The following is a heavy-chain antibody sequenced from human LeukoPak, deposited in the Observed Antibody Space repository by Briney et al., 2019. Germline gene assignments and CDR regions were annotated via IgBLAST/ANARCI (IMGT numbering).Heavy chain of an antibody. Sequence: TGGSLRLSCAASGFTFSRYAMTWVRQAPGEGLEWVSVIYSGGGTYYADSVKGRFTISRDNSKNTLYLQMNSLRAEDTAVYYCARERDGDYDYWGQGTLVTVSS. D-gene: IGHD4-17*01. J-gene: IGHJ4*02. CDR3: ARERDGDYDY. CDR2: IYSGGGT. V-gene: IGHV3-53*01. CDR1: GFTFSRYA.